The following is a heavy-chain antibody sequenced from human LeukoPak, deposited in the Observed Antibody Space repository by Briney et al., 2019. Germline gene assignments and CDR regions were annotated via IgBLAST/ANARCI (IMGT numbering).Heavy chain of an antibody. CDR3: ARDCGGDCPFDY. J-gene: IGHJ4*02. CDR1: GGSFSGYY. V-gene: IGHV4-34*01. CDR2: INHSGST. D-gene: IGHD2-21*02. Sequence: SETLSLTCAVYGGSFSGYYWSWIRQPPGKGLEWIGEINHSGSTNYNPSLKSRVTISVDRSKNQFSLKLSSVTAADTAVYYCARDCGGDCPFDYWGQGTLVTVSS.